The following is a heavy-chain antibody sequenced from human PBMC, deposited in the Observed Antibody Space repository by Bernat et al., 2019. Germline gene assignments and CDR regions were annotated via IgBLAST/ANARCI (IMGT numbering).Heavy chain of an antibody. CDR1: GFTFGDYA. V-gene: IGHV3-49*05. Sequence: EVQLVESGGGLVKPGRSLRLSCTASGFTFGDYAMSWFRQVPGKGLEWAGFIRSNAYGGTNEYPASMQGGFTIVRDDTKSIAYMLMTGLETEDTAVYYCTRVGATDDSGVTGWDRLGAHDYWGQGTLVTVSS. CDR3: TRVGATDDSGVTGWDRLGAHDY. D-gene: IGHD4/OR15-4a*01. CDR2: IRSNAYGGTN. J-gene: IGHJ4*02.